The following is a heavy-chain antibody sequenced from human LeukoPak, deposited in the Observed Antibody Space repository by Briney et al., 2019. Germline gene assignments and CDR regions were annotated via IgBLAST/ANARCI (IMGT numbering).Heavy chain of an antibody. CDR3: ARVMVRGVILSGY. J-gene: IGHJ4*02. D-gene: IGHD3-10*01. CDR1: GYTFTSYA. V-gene: IGHV7-4-1*02. CDR2: INTNTGNP. Sequence: ASVKVSCKASGYTFTSYAINWVRQVPGQGLEWMGWINTNTGNPTYAQGFTGRFVFSLDTSVSTAYLQISSLKAEDTAVYYFARVMVRGVILSGYWGQGTLVTVSS.